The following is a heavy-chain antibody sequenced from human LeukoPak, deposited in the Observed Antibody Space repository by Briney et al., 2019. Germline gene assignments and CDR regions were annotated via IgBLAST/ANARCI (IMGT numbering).Heavy chain of an antibody. D-gene: IGHD3-9*01. CDR1: GFTFSSYA. Sequence: PGGSLRLSCAASGFTFSSYAMSWVRQAPGKGLEWVSAISGSGGSTYYADSVKGRSTISRDNSKNTLYLQMNSLRAEDTAVYYSAKGVGYDILTGRPHAFDIWGQGTMVTVSS. CDR3: AKGVGYDILTGRPHAFDI. CDR2: ISGSGGST. V-gene: IGHV3-23*01. J-gene: IGHJ3*02.